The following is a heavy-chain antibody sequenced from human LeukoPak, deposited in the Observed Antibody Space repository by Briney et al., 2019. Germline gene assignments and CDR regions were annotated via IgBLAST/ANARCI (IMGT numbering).Heavy chain of an antibody. Sequence: GASVKVSCKASGYTFSDYYIHWVRQAPGQGLEGMGWINPKSGGTKYAQKYQGRVTMTRDTSIRTASMELRRLRSDDTAVYYCATARFSGSPHEYFFDSWGQGTLVTVSS. J-gene: IGHJ5*01. D-gene: IGHD1-26*01. CDR3: ATARFSGSPHEYFFDS. CDR1: GYTFSDYY. V-gene: IGHV1-2*02. CDR2: INPKSGGT.